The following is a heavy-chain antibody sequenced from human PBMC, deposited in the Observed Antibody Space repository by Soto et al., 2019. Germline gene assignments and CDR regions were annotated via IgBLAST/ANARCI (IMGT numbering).Heavy chain of an antibody. CDR2: ITSGTSYK. J-gene: IGHJ4*02. D-gene: IGHD6-6*01. V-gene: IGHV3-21*01. CDR1: GFTFSSYG. CDR3: ASDFSSSSPQAAF. Sequence: ESGGGLVKPGESLRLSCVASGFTFSSYGMIWVRQAPGKGLEWVSAITSGTSYKYYADSLKGRITISRDNTKNSLFLQMKSLKAEDTAIYYCASDFSSSSPQAAFWGQGTLVTVSS.